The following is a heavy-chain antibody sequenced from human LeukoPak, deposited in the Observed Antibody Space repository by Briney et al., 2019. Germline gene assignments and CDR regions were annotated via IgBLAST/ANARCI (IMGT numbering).Heavy chain of an antibody. CDR1: GGSISSGDYY. V-gene: IGHV4-30-4*01. CDR3: ARGLLWFGELFHFDY. D-gene: IGHD3-10*01. CDR2: IYYSGST. Sequence: SETLSLTCTVSGGSISSGDYYWSWIRQPPGKGLEWIGYIYYSGSTYYNPSLKSRVTISVDTSKNQFSLKLSSVTAADTAMYYCARGLLWFGELFHFDYWGRGTLVTVSS. J-gene: IGHJ4*02.